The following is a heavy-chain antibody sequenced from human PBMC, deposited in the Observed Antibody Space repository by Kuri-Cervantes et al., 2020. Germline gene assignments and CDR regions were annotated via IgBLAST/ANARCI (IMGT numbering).Heavy chain of an antibody. J-gene: IGHJ6*02. V-gene: IGHV3-48*01. CDR1: GFTFSSYG. Sequence: GGSLRLSCAASGFTFSSYGMHWVRQAPGKGLEWVSYISSSSSTIYYADSVKGRFTISRDNSKNTLYLQMNSLRAEDTAVYYCARDCSSTSCYYYYYGMDVWGQGTTVTVSS. CDR2: ISSSSSTI. CDR3: ARDCSSTSCYYYYYGMDV. D-gene: IGHD2-2*01.